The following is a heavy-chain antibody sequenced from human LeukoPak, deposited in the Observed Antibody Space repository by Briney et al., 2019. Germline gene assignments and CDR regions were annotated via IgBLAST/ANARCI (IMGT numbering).Heavy chain of an antibody. V-gene: IGHV3-21*01. J-gene: IGHJ6*01. Sequence: GGSLRLSCAASGFSFSSYTMNWVRQAPGKGLEWVSIISSSSSYIYYADPVKGRFTISRDNAKNSLYLQMNGLRVDDTAVYYCARHGDGFYHGMDVWGQGTTVTVSS. D-gene: IGHD4-17*01. CDR3: ARHGDGFYHGMDV. CDR2: ISSSSSYI. CDR1: GFSFSSYT.